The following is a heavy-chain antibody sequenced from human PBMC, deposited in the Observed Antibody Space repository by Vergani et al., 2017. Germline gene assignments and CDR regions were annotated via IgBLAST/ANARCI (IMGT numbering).Heavy chain of an antibody. Sequence: QVQLQQWGAGLLKPSETLSLTCAVYGGSFSGYYWSWIRPPPGKGLEWIGEINHSGSTNYNPSLKSRVTISVDTSKNQFSLKLSSVTAADTALDDCAGDRMVRGVIIGGVDYWGQGTLVTVSS. J-gene: IGHJ4*02. CDR1: GGSFSGYY. CDR3: AGDRMVRGVIIGGVDY. D-gene: IGHD3-10*01. V-gene: IGHV4-34*01. CDR2: INHSGST.